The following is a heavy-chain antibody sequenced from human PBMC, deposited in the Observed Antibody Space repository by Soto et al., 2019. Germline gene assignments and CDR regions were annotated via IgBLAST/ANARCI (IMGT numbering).Heavy chain of an antibody. D-gene: IGHD2-2*01. CDR3: ARDRTGFGRLHWFDP. Sequence: SETLSLTCAVYGGSFSGYYWSWIRQPPGKGLEWIGEINHSGSTNYNPSLKSRVTISVDTSKNQFSLKLGSVTAADTAVYYCARDRTGFGRLHWFDPWGQGTLVTVSS. CDR2: INHSGST. V-gene: IGHV4-34*01. J-gene: IGHJ5*02. CDR1: GGSFSGYY.